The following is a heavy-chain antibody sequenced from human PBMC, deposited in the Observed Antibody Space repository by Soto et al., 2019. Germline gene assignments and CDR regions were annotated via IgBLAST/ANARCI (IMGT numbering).Heavy chain of an antibody. CDR1: GGSISSSSYY. D-gene: IGHD2-15*01. Sequence: TLSLTCTVSGGSISSSSYYWGWIRQPPGKGLEWIGSIYYSGSTYYNPSLKSRVTISVDTSKNQFSLKLSSVTAADTAVYYCARVVVVAASLGMDVWGQGTTVTVSS. J-gene: IGHJ6*02. V-gene: IGHV4-39*01. CDR2: IYYSGST. CDR3: ARVVVVAASLGMDV.